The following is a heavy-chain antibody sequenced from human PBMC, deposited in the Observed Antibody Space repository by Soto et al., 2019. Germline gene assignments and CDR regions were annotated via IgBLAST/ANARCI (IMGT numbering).Heavy chain of an antibody. CDR1: GDSISNYY. Sequence: PSDTLSLTCAVSGDSISNYYWSWIRQPPEKGLEWIGYIYSSGTTNYNPSLKSRVTISVDTSKNQFSLNLSSVTAADTAVYYCARQLFGSWYYFDYWGQGTLVTVSS. V-gene: IGHV4-59*01. D-gene: IGHD3-3*01. CDR2: IYSSGTT. CDR3: ARQLFGSWYYFDY. J-gene: IGHJ4*02.